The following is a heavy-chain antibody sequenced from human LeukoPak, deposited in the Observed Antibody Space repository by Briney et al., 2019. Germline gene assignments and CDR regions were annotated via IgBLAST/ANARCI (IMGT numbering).Heavy chain of an antibody. J-gene: IGHJ4*02. CDR3: VSPRGFSYGYFDY. V-gene: IGHV4-39*01. CDR2: IYYSKNT. CDR1: GGSISSSSAY. D-gene: IGHD5-18*01. Sequence: SHTLSLTYTVSGGSISSSSAYCAWIRPPPGQRLQWIGSIYYSKNTYYNPSLKSRVTISADTSKNQFSLTLGSVSATDTAVYYCVSPRGFSYGYFDYWGQGTLVTVSS.